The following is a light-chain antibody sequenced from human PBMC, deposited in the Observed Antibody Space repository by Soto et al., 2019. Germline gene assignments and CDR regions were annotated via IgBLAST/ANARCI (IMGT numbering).Light chain of an antibody. Sequence: EIVLTQSPGTLSLSPGERATLSCRASQYIFSDHLAWFQHKPGQAPRLFIYGTSIRAAGIPDRFSGSGSGTDFTLTISRLELEDSAVYYCQQYDRPPYIFGQGTKLEIK. CDR2: GTS. J-gene: IGKJ2*01. V-gene: IGKV3-20*01. CDR1: QYIFSDH. CDR3: QQYDRPPYI.